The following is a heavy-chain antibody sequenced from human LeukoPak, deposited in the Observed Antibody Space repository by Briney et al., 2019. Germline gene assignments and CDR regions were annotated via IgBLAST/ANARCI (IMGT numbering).Heavy chain of an antibody. V-gene: IGHV3-9*01. CDR1: GFNFEEYA. CDR3: AKAGCSSTTCYDNS. CDR2: ISWNSDTT. J-gene: IGHJ4*02. Sequence: PGRSLRLSYAASGFNFEEYAMHWVRQTPGKGLEWVSDISWNSDTTAYADFVKGRFTISRDNAKNSLYLQMNSLRIEDTALYYCAKAGCSSTTCYDNSWGQGTLVTVSS. D-gene: IGHD2-2*01.